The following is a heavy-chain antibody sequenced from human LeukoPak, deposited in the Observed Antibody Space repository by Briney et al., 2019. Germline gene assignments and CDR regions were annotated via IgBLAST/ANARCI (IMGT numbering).Heavy chain of an antibody. Sequence: GGSLRLSCAASGFTFSSYAMSWVRQAPGKGLEWVSAISGSGGSTYYADSVKGRFTISRDNSKNTLYLQMNSLRAEGTAVYYCAKDAALLWFGELSYFDYWGQGTLVTVSS. CDR3: AKDAALLWFGELSYFDY. CDR2: ISGSGGST. J-gene: IGHJ4*02. CDR1: GFTFSSYA. D-gene: IGHD3-10*01. V-gene: IGHV3-23*01.